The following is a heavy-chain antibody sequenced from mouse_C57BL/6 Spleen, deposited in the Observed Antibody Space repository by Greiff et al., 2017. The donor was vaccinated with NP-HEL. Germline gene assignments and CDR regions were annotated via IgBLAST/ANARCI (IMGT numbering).Heavy chain of an antibody. D-gene: IGHD2-4*01. CDR2: IRNKANGYTT. Sequence: EVKLMESGGGLVQPGGSLSLSCAASGFTFTDYYMSWVRQPPGKALEWLGFIRNKANGYTTEYSASVKGRFTISRDNSQSILYLQMNALRDEGSATYYCARYIYYDYCYAMDYWGQGTSVTVSS. V-gene: IGHV7-3*01. CDR1: GFTFTDYY. J-gene: IGHJ4*01. CDR3: ARYIYYDYCYAMDY.